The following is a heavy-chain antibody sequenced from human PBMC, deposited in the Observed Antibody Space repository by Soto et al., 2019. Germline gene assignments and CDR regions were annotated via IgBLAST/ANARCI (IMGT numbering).Heavy chain of an antibody. Sequence: SETLSLTCTVSGGSISSYYWSWIRQPPGKGLEWIGYIHYSGSTNYNPSLKSRVTISVDTSKNQFSLKLSSVTAADTAVYYCARDHYDSSGYYSYDAFDIWGQGTMVTVSS. D-gene: IGHD3-22*01. V-gene: IGHV4-59*01. CDR2: IHYSGST. CDR1: GGSISSYY. CDR3: ARDHYDSSGYYSYDAFDI. J-gene: IGHJ3*02.